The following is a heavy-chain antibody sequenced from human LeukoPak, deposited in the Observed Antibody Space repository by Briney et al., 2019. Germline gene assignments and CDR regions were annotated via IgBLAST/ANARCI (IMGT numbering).Heavy chain of an antibody. CDR1: EFSVGSNY. CDR3: AKPSGSHGWDYDY. Sequence: GGSLRLSCAASEFSVGSNYMTWVRQAPGKGLEWVSAISGSGGSTYYADSVKGRFTISRDNSKNTLYLQMNSLRAEDTAVYYCAKPSGSHGWDYDYWGQGTLVTVS. D-gene: IGHD1-26*01. V-gene: IGHV3-23*01. J-gene: IGHJ4*02. CDR2: ISGSGGST.